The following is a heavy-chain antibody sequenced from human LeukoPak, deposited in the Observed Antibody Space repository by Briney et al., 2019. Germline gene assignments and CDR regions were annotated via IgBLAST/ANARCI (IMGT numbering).Heavy chain of an antibody. J-gene: IGHJ3*02. Sequence: SETLSLTCAVYGGSFSGYYWSWIRQPPGKGLEWIGEINHSGSTNYSPSLKSRVTISVDTSKNQFSLKLSSVTAADTAVYYCARPHYYDSSEGDAFDIWGQGTMVTVSS. V-gene: IGHV4-34*01. CDR1: GGSFSGYY. D-gene: IGHD3-22*01. CDR2: INHSGST. CDR3: ARPHYYDSSEGDAFDI.